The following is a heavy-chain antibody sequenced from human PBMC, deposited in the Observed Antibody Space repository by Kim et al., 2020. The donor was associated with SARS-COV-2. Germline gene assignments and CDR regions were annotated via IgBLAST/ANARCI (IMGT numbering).Heavy chain of an antibody. J-gene: IGHJ4*02. V-gene: IGHV3-13*01. Sequence: YYPGSVKGRFTISRETAKNSLYLQMNSLRAGDTAVYYCARGRAIIDPPTNWGQGTLVTVSS. D-gene: IGHD3-10*01. CDR3: ARGRAIIDPPTN.